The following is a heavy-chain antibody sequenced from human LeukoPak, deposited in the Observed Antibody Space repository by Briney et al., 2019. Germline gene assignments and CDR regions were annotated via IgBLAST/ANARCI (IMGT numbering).Heavy chain of an antibody. CDR1: GYTLTELS. D-gene: IGHD3-10*01. J-gene: IGHJ5*02. V-gene: IGHV1-24*01. CDR3: AGGGAYGSGSYYNPYNWFDP. CDR2: FDPEDGET. Sequence: AASVKVSCKVSGYTLTELSMHWVRQAPGKGLEWMGGFDPEDGETIYAQKFQGRVTMTEDTSTDTAYMELSSLRSEDTAVYYCAGGGAYGSGSYYNPYNWFDPWGQGTLVTVSS.